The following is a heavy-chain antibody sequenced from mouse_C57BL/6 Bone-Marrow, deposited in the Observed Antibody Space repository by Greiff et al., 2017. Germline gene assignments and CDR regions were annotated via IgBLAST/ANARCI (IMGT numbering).Heavy chain of an antibody. V-gene: IGHV1-55*01. CDR3: ARQLRGWFAY. J-gene: IGHJ3*01. D-gene: IGHD3-2*02. CDR2: IYPGSGST. Sequence: VQLQQPGAELVKPGASVKMSCKASGYTFTRYWITWVKQRPGQGLEWIGDIYPGSGSTNYNEQFQGKAPLTVDTSSSTAYMQLSSLTSEDSAVYYCARQLRGWFAYWGQGTLVTVSA. CDR1: GYTFTRYW.